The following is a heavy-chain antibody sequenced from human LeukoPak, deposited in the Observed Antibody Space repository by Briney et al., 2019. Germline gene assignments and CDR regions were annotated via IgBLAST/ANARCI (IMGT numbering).Heavy chain of an antibody. CDR3: ARDEAHRAFDI. CDR2: TNPNSGGT. J-gene: IGHJ3*02. Sequence: ASVKVSCKASGYTFTGYYMHWVRQAPGQGLEWMGRTNPNSGGTNYAQKFQGRVTMTRDTSISTAYMGLSRLRSDDTAVYYCARDEAHRAFDIWGQGTMVTVSS. V-gene: IGHV1-2*06. CDR1: GYTFTGYY.